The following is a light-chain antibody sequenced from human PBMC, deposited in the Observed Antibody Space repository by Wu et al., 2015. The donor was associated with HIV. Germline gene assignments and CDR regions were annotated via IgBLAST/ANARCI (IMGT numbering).Light chain of an antibody. Sequence: DIQMTQSPSSLSASVGDRVTITCRASQSISSYLNWYRQKPGKAPKLLIYTTSSLQSGVSSRFSGSGSGTDFTLTISSLQPEDFATYYCQQSYSTLSWTFGQGTKVEIK. V-gene: IGKV1-39*01. J-gene: IGKJ1*01. CDR1: QSISSY. CDR3: QQSYSTLSWT. CDR2: TTS.